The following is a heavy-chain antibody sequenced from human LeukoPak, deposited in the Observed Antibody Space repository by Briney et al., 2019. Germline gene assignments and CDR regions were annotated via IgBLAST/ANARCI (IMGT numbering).Heavy chain of an antibody. J-gene: IGHJ4*02. CDR3: WPATRVSDY. V-gene: IGHV3-21*01. CDR2: ISSSSTYI. CDR1: GFTFSSYS. D-gene: IGHD2-15*01. Sequence: GGSLRLSCAASGFTFSSYSMNWVRQAPGKGLEWVSSISSSSTYIYCADSVKGRFTISRDNAKNSLYLQMDSLRAEDTAVYYCWPATRVSDYWGQGTLVTVSS.